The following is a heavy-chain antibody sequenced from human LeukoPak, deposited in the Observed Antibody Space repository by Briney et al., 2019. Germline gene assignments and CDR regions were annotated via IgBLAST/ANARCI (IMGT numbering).Heavy chain of an antibody. CDR3: AKGPTGYSSSWPDY. V-gene: IGHV3-30*18. D-gene: IGHD6-13*01. J-gene: IGHJ4*02. CDR1: GFTFSSYG. CDR2: ISYDGSNK. Sequence: GGSLRLSCAASGFTFSSYGMHWVRQAPGKGLVGVAVISYDGSNKYYADSVKGRFTISRDNSKNTLYLQMNSLRAEDTAVYYCAKGPTGYSSSWPDYWGQGTLVTVSS.